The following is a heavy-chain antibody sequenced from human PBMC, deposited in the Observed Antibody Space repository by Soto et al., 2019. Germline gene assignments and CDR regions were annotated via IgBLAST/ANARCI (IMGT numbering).Heavy chain of an antibody. Sequence: QVQLVQSGAEVKKPGASVKVSCKASGYTFTSYYMHWVRQAPGQGLEWMGIINPTGGSTSYAQKFQGRVTXXRXTXMSTVYMELSSLRSEDTAVYYCARDRGREGDAPLDYWGQGTLVTVSS. CDR2: INPTGGST. CDR1: GYTFTSYY. D-gene: IGHD1-26*01. CDR3: ARDRGREGDAPLDY. V-gene: IGHV1-46*01. J-gene: IGHJ4*02.